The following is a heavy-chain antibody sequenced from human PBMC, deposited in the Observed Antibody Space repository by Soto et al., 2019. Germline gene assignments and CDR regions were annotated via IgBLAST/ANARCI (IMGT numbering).Heavy chain of an antibody. CDR1: GFTFSDHY. D-gene: IGHD3-9*01. J-gene: IGHJ6*02. Sequence: GGSLRLSCAASGFTFSDHYMDWVRQAPGKGLEWVGRSRNKANSYTTEYAASVKGRFTISRDESENSLYLQMNSLKTDDTAVYYCARQRVLTGYFYALDAWGQGTTVTVSS. CDR2: SRNKANSYTT. CDR3: ARQRVLTGYFYALDA. V-gene: IGHV3-72*01.